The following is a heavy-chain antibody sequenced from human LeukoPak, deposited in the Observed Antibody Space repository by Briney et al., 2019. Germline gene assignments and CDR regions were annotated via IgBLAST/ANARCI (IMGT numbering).Heavy chain of an antibody. Sequence: GGSVRLSCAASGFTFSSYGMHWVRQAPGKGLEWVAFIRYDGSNKYYADSVKSRFTISRDNSKNTLYLQMNSLRVEDTAVYYCAKDRRRIAAIDYWGQGTLVTVSS. V-gene: IGHV3-30*02. J-gene: IGHJ4*02. D-gene: IGHD6-13*01. CDR3: AKDRRRIAAIDY. CDR1: GFTFSSYG. CDR2: IRYDGSNK.